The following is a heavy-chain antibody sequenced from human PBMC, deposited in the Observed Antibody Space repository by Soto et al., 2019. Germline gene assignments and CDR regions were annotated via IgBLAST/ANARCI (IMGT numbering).Heavy chain of an antibody. CDR3: AKPDKCHSKSSGWANRFDS. D-gene: IGHD6-19*01. CDR1: GFTFSNYA. J-gene: IGHJ4*02. V-gene: IGHV3-23*01. Sequence: EVQLLESGGDLAQPGGSLRLICAASGFTFSNYAMTWVRQSPGKGLEWVSTITSAGSTFYGDTVKGRFTISRDNSKSTLYLQMHSLGAEATAVYYCAKPDKCHSKSSGWANRFDSWGQGTLVTVSS. CDR2: ITSAGST.